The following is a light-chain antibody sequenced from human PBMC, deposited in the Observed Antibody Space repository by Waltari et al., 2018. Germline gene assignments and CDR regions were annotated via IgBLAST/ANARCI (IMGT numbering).Light chain of an antibody. Sequence: DIQMTQSPSTLSASVGARDTITCRASQSISTWVAWYQQKPGKAPKLLIYKASSLESGVPSRFSGSGSGTEFTLTISSLQPDDFATYYCQYSTTFGQGTKVEIK. CDR2: KAS. V-gene: IGKV1-5*03. CDR3: QYSTT. CDR1: QSISTW. J-gene: IGKJ1*01.